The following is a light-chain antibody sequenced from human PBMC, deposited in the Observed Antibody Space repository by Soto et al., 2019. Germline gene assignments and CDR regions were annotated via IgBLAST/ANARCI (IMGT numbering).Light chain of an antibody. CDR2: SNN. Sequence: QSVLTQPPSASGTPGQRVTISCSGSSSNIGSKTVNWYQQLPGTAPKLLIYSNNQRPSGVPDRFSGSKSGTSASLAISGLKSEDEDDYSCAAWDDSLNGVVFGGGTKLTVL. J-gene: IGLJ2*01. CDR1: SSNIGSKT. V-gene: IGLV1-44*01. CDR3: AAWDDSLNGVV.